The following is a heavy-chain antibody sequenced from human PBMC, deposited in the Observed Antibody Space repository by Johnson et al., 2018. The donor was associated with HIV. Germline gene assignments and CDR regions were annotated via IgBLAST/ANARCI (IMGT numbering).Heavy chain of an antibody. V-gene: IGHV3-30-3*01. J-gene: IGHJ3*02. CDR3: ARGSISLILVGAFDI. CDR2: ISYDGTNK. D-gene: IGHD2-8*02. Sequence: VQLLESGGGVVQPGKSLRLSCAASGFTFSNYPLHWVRQAPGKGLEWVALISYDGTNKYYADSVKGRFTISRDNSKNTVFVQMNSLRAEDTAVYYCARGSISLILVGAFDIWGQGTMVTVSS. CDR1: GFTFSNYP.